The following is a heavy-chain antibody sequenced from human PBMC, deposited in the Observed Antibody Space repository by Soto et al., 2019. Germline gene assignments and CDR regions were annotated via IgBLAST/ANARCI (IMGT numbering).Heavy chain of an antibody. V-gene: IGHV4-31*03. Sequence: LSLPCTVSGGSLSSGGYYWSWIRQHPGKGLEWIGYIYYSGSTYYNPSLKSRVTISVDTSKNQFSLKLSSVTAADTAVYYCARGGGATVVTPSGLQPPPPPIWGQGTLVTVSS. CDR3: ARGGGATVVTPSGLQPPPPPI. CDR1: GGSLSSGGYY. D-gene: IGHD2-15*01. J-gene: IGHJ4*02. CDR2: IYYSGST.